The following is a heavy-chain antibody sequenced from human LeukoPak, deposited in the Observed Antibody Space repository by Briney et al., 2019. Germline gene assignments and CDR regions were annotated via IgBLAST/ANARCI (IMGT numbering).Heavy chain of an antibody. Sequence: SETLSLTCAVYGGSFSGYYWSWIRQPPGKGLEWIGEINHSGSTNYNPSLKSRVTISVDTSKNQFSLKLSSVTAADTAVYYCARRHYYYEFDYWGQGTLVTVSS. D-gene: IGHD3-22*01. J-gene: IGHJ4*02. CDR2: INHSGST. V-gene: IGHV4-34*01. CDR3: ARRHYYYEFDY. CDR1: GGSFSGYY.